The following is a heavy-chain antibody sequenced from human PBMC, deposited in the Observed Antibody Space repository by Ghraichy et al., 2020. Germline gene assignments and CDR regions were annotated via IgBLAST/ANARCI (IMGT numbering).Heavy chain of an antibody. V-gene: IGHV4-59*08. CDR3: ARLGGYSYGDGDY. CDR1: GGSISSYY. J-gene: IGHJ4*02. D-gene: IGHD5-18*01. Sequence: SETLSLTCTVSGGSISSYYWSWIRQPPGKGLEWIGYIYYSGSTNYNPSLKSRVTISVDTSKNQFSLKLSSVTAADTAVYYCARLGGYSYGDGDYWGQGTLVTGSS. CDR2: IYYSGST.